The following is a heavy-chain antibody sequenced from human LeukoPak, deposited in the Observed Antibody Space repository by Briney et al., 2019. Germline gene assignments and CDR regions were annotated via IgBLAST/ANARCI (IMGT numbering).Heavy chain of an antibody. Sequence: GGSLRLSCAASGFTFDDYAMHWVRQAPGKGLEWVSGISWNSGSIGYADSVKGRFTISRDNAKNSLYLQMNSLRAEDTALYYCAKDMGYWGQGTLVTVSS. CDR3: AKDMGY. CDR1: GFTFDDYA. V-gene: IGHV3-9*01. J-gene: IGHJ4*02. CDR2: ISWNSGSI.